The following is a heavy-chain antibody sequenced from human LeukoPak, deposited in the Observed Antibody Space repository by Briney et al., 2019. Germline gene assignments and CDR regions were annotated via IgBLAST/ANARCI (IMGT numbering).Heavy chain of an antibody. CDR2: MYYSGST. Sequence: SETLSLTCTVSGGSISRGDYYGSWIRQPPGEGLEWIGYMYYSGSTYYNPSLKSRVTISVDTSKNQFSLKLSSVTAADTAVYYCARVAMTWGIDYWGQGTLVTVSS. J-gene: IGHJ4*02. CDR1: GGSISRGDYY. CDR3: ARVAMTWGIDY. D-gene: IGHD5-18*01. V-gene: IGHV4-30-4*01.